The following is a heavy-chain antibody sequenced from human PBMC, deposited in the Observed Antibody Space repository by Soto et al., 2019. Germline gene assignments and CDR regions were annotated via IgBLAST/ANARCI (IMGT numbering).Heavy chain of an antibody. V-gene: IGHV4-4*02. D-gene: IGHD2-15*01. Sequence: QLQLRESGPGLVQPSGTLSLTCDVSGDSLTNNHWWSWVRQAPGKGLEWIGAIWHTGRPNYNPSLKRRVAISIDKTKNQFSLKLSSVTAADTAVYYCVRDSRTGCSSINCYMHWGQGTLVTVSS. CDR2: IWHTGRP. J-gene: IGHJ4*02. CDR3: VRDSRTGCSSINCYMH. CDR1: GDSLTNNHW.